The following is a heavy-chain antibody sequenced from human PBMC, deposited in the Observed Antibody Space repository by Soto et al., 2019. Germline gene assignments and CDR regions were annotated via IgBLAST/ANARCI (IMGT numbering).Heavy chain of an antibody. D-gene: IGHD3-10*01. J-gene: IGHJ3*01. CDR1: VGSGFTFTDYA. Sequence: EVQLLESGGGLVQPGGSLRLSCVASVGSGFTFTDYAMAWVRQAPEKGLEWVSGISGSDYRTYYADSVKGRFTISRDNSKNTRFLQMNRLRAEDTAIYYCVGDYGGLEGFDVWGQGTMVTVSS. CDR2: ISGSDYRT. CDR3: VGDYGGLEGFDV. V-gene: IGHV3-23*01.